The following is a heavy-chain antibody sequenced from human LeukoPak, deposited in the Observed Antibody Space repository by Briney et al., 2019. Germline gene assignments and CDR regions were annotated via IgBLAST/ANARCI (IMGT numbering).Heavy chain of an antibody. Sequence: GGSLRLSCAASGFTFSSCGMHWVRQAPGKGLEWVAFIRYDGSNKYYADSVKGRFTISRDNSKNTLYLQMNSLRAEDTAVYYCASRIAAEFDYWGQGTLVTVSS. CDR3: ASRIAAEFDY. CDR2: IRYDGSNK. D-gene: IGHD6-25*01. CDR1: GFTFSSCG. J-gene: IGHJ4*02. V-gene: IGHV3-30*02.